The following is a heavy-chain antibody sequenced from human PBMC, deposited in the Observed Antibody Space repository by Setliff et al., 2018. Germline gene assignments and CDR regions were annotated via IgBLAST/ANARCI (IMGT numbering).Heavy chain of an antibody. Sequence: PSETLSLTCTVSGGSISGSSYYWGWIRQPPGKGLEWIGSIYYSGSTYYNPSLKSRVTISVDTSKNQFSLKLSSVTAADTAVYYCARRETYYNFWSGYYAYWGQGTLVTVSS. J-gene: IGHJ4*02. D-gene: IGHD3-3*01. V-gene: IGHV4-39*07. CDR2: IYYSGST. CDR1: GGSISGSSYY. CDR3: ARRETYYNFWSGYYAY.